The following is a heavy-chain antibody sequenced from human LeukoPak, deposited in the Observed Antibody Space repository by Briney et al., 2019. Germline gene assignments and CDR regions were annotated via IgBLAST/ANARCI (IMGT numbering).Heavy chain of an antibody. Sequence: GGSLRLSCAASGFTFSNYWMNWVRHAPGKGLEWVANIKEDGSEKYYVDSVKGRFTISRDNAKNSLCLQMNSLRAEDTAIYYCVRSGGYWGQGTLVTVSS. CDR2: IKEDGSEK. CDR1: GFTFSNYW. CDR3: VRSGGY. D-gene: IGHD1-26*01. V-gene: IGHV3-7*05. J-gene: IGHJ4*02.